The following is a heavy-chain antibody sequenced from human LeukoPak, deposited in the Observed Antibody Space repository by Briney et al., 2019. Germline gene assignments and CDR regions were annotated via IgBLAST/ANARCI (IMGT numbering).Heavy chain of an antibody. CDR3: AKDQTIPGIAAD. J-gene: IGHJ4*02. CDR1: GFTFSNAW. D-gene: IGHD6-13*01. Sequence: GGSLRLSCAASGFTFSNAWMSWVRQAQGKGMEWDGRIKSKTDGGTTDYAAPVKGRFTISRDDSKNTLYLQMNSLRAEDTAGYYCAKDQTIPGIAADWGQGTLVTVSS. V-gene: IGHV3-15*01. CDR2: IKSKTDGGTT.